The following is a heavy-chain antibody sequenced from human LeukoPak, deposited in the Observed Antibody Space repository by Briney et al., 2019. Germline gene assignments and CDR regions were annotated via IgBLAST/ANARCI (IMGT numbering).Heavy chain of an antibody. CDR3: ARQVTFGYAYAYYFDY. Sequence: SETLSLTCAVPGGSISSGGYSWSWIRQPPGKGLEWIGYIYHSGSTYYNPSLKSRVTISVDRSKNQFSLKLSSVTAADTAVYYCARQVTFGYAYAYYFDYWGQGTLVTVSS. CDR1: GGSISSGGYS. J-gene: IGHJ4*02. V-gene: IGHV4-30-2*01. D-gene: IGHD3-16*01. CDR2: IYHSGST.